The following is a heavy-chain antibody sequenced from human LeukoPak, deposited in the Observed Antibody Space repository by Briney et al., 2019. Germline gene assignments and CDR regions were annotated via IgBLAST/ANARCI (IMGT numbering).Heavy chain of an antibody. CDR1: GGSFSGYY. V-gene: IGHV4-34*01. CDR2: INHSGST. D-gene: IGHD3-10*01. J-gene: IGHJ5*02. CDR3: ARTWGSGSYYNAVIWFDP. Sequence: SETLSLTCAVYGGSFSGYYWSWIRQPPGKGLEWIGEINHSGSTNYNPSLKSRVTISVDTSKNQFSLKLSSVTAADTAVYYCARTWGSGSYYNAVIWFDPWGQGTLVTVSS.